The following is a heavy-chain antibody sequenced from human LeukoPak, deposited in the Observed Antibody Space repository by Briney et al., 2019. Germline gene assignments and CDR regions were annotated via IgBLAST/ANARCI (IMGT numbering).Heavy chain of an antibody. V-gene: IGHV3-48*03. CDR1: GFTFSSYE. CDR2: ISSSGSTI. J-gene: IGHJ4*02. D-gene: IGHD6-19*01. Sequence: GGSLRLSCAASGFTFSSYEMNWVRQAPGKGLEWVSYISSSGSTIYYADSVKGRFTISRDNSKNTLYLQMNSLRAEDTAVYYCARDGLAAGLGLIYWGQGTLVTVSS. CDR3: ARDGLAAGLGLIY.